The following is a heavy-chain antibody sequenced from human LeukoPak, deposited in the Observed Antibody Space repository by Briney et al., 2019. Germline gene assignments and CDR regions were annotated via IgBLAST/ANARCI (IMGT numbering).Heavy chain of an antibody. D-gene: IGHD2-2*01. CDR1: GGTFSSYA. CDR2: IIPIFGTA. V-gene: IGHV1-69*13. J-gene: IGHJ3*02. CDR3: ATVVPAAFSAFDI. Sequence: SVKVSCKASGGTFSSYAISWVRQAPGQGREWMGGIIPIFGTANYAQKFQGRVTITADESTSTAYMEMRSLRCEETAVYYCATVVPAAFSAFDIWGQGTILTVSS.